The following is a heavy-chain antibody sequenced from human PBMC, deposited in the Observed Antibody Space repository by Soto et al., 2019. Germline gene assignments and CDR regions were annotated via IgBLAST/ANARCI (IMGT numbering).Heavy chain of an antibody. V-gene: IGHV3-30-3*01. CDR3: ARDLGDYGDYGFDY. CDR1: GFSFSSYA. J-gene: IGHJ4*02. D-gene: IGHD4-17*01. Sequence: QVQLVESGGGVVQPGRSLRLSCAASGFSFSSYAMHWVRQAPGKGLEWVAVISYDGSNKYYADSVKGRFTISRDNSKNTLYLQMNSLRAEDTAVHYCARDLGDYGDYGFDYWGQGTLVTVSS. CDR2: ISYDGSNK.